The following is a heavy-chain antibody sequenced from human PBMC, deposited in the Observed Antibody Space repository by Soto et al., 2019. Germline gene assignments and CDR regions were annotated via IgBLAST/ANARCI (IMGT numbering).Heavy chain of an antibody. Sequence: QVQLVQSGAEVKNPGASVKLSCKASGYTFISFYIHWVRQAPGQGLEWMAIINPNGGSTNYAPNLQGRVTLTRDTSTNTVYIELSSLGSEDTAVYYCARGLTSGDYWGQGTLVTVSS. V-gene: IGHV1-46*01. CDR1: GYTFISFY. D-gene: IGHD7-27*01. CDR3: ARGLTSGDY. CDR2: INPNGGST. J-gene: IGHJ4*02.